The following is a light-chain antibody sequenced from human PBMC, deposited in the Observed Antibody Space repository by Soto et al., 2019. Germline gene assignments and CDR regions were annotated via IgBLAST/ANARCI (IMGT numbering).Light chain of an antibody. CDR2: DVS. Sequence: QSVLTQPRSGSGSPGQSVTISCTGTSSDVGGYNYVSWYQQHPGKAPKLMIYDVSKRPSGVPDRFSGSKSGNTASLTISGLRAEDEADYYFCSYADCYTGVFGGGTKLTVL. CDR1: SSDVGGYNY. CDR3: CSYADCYTGV. J-gene: IGLJ2*01. V-gene: IGLV2-11*01.